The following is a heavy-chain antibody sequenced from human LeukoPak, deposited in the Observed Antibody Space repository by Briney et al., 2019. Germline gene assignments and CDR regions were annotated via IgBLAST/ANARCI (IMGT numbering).Heavy chain of an antibody. Sequence: SETLSLTCAVYGGSFSGYYWSWIRQPAGKGLEWIGRIYTTGSTNYNPSLRSRITMSVDTSKNQFSLRLTSVTAADTAVYYCARVMTISYWYFDLWGRGTLVTVSS. CDR3: ARVMTISYWYFDL. CDR1: GGSFSGYY. V-gene: IGHV4-59*10. J-gene: IGHJ2*01. CDR2: IYTTGST.